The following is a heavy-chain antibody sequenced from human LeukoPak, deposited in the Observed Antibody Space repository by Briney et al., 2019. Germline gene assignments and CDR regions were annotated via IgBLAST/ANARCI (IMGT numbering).Heavy chain of an antibody. J-gene: IGHJ6*02. Sequence: ASVKVSCKASGYTFSNYIIHWVRQAPGQGLEWMGWINAVNGNTEYSQKLQGRVTNTRDTSASTAYMDLSSLRSEDTAVYYCARVVTRLREGDYYYDLDVWGQGTTVTVSS. CDR1: GYTFSNYI. CDR2: INAVNGNT. D-gene: IGHD3-16*01. CDR3: ARVVTRLREGDYYYDLDV. V-gene: IGHV1-3*01.